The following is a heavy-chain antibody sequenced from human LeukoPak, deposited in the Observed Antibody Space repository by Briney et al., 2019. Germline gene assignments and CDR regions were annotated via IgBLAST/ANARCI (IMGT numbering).Heavy chain of an antibody. CDR1: GASISSGSSY. V-gene: IGHV4-61*02. CDR3: ARNGYGSGSSW. J-gene: IGHJ4*02. Sequence: SETLSLTCTVSGASISSGSSYWRWIRQPAGEGLEWIGRIHNSGGTIYNPSLNSRVTISVDTSKNQVSLKLTSVTAADTAVYYCARNGYGSGSSWWGQGTLVTVSS. CDR2: IHNSGGT. D-gene: IGHD3-10*01.